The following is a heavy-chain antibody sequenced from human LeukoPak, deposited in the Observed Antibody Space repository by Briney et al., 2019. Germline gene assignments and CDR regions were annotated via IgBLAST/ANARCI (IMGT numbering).Heavy chain of an antibody. V-gene: IGHV3-11*06. Sequence: GGSLRLSCAASGFTFSDYYMSWIRQAPGKGLEWVSYISSSSSYTNYADSVKGRFTTSRDNAKNSLYLQMNSLRAEDTAVYYCARMDHYYYGSGSYNDYYYGMDVWGKGTTVTVSS. J-gene: IGHJ6*04. D-gene: IGHD3-10*01. CDR3: ARMDHYYYGSGSYNDYYYGMDV. CDR2: ISSSSSYT. CDR1: GFTFSDYY.